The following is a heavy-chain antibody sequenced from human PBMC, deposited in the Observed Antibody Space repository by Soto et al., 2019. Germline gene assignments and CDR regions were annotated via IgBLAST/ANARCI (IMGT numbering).Heavy chain of an antibody. J-gene: IGHJ5*02. D-gene: IGHD3-10*01. CDR2: ISPIGISR. CDR1: GVAFSNYD. V-gene: IGHV3-23*01. Sequence: EVQLLESGGDLVQPGGSLRLSCAASGVAFSNYDMNWVRQAPGKGLEWVSSISPIGISRYYADSVKGRFTISRDNAKNTLYLQMNSLRVEDTAVYYCAKGSWIHHGSEGGNWLDPWGQGTLVTVSS. CDR3: AKGSWIHHGSEGGNWLDP.